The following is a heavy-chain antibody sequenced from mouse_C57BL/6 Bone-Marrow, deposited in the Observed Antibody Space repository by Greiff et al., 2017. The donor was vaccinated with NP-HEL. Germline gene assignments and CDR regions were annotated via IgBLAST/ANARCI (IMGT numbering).Heavy chain of an antibody. CDR2: ILPGSGST. D-gene: IGHD1-1*01. J-gene: IGHJ3*01. V-gene: IGHV1-9*01. Sequence: QVQLQQSGAELMKPGASVKLSCKATGYTFTGYWIEWVKQRPGHGLEWIGEILPGSGSTNYNEKLKGKATFTADTASNTAYMQLSSLTTEESAIYYCASGAYYYSSSPWFAYWGQGTLVTVSA. CDR1: GYTFTGYW. CDR3: ASGAYYYSSSPWFAY.